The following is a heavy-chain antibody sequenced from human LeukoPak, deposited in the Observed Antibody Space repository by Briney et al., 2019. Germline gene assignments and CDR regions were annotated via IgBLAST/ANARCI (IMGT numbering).Heavy chain of an antibody. CDR2: TSSDLNVK. CDR1: GFTFRDYV. D-gene: IGHD3-10*01. J-gene: IGHJ4*02. CDR3: ARAGYYGSGSPPSLYFDY. V-gene: IGHV3-30-3*01. Sequence: TGGSLRLSCAASGFTFRDYVIHWVRQAPGKGLEWVAVTSSDLNVKLYADSVKGRFTISRDNSRSTLYLQMNSLRPEDTAIYYCARAGYYGSGSPPSLYFDYWGQGTLVTVSS.